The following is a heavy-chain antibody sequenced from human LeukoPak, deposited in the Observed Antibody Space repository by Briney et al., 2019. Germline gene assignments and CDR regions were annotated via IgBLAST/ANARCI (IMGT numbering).Heavy chain of an antibody. V-gene: IGHV3-30*03. CDR1: GFTFSSYG. Sequence: PGGSLRLSCAASGFTFSSYGMHWVRQAPGKGLEWVAVISYDGSNKYYADSVKGRFTISRDNSKNTLYLQMNSLRAEDTAVYYCARDPLVVPMGSIDYWGQGTLVAVSS. CDR2: ISYDGSNK. CDR3: ARDPLVVPMGSIDY. D-gene: IGHD3-22*01. J-gene: IGHJ4*02.